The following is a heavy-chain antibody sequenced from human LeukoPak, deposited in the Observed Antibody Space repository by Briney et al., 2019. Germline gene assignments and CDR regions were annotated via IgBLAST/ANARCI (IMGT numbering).Heavy chain of an antibody. V-gene: IGHV4-61*02. D-gene: IGHD4-17*01. CDR3: ARASHDYGDYSHFDY. J-gene: IGHJ4*02. CDR1: GGSISSGSYY. CDR2: IYTSGST. Sequence: SSETLSLTCTVSGGSISSGSYYWSWIRQPAGKGLEWIGRIYTSGSTNYNPSLKSRVTISVDTSKNQFSLKLSSVTAADTAVYYCARASHDYGDYSHFDYWGQGTLVTVSS.